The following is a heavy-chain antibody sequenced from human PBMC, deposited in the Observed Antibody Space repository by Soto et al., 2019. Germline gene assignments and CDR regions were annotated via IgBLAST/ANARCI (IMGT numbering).Heavy chain of an antibody. CDR2: IRNKANSYAT. CDR3: ISHSPEDMIRT. D-gene: IGHD2-15*01. J-gene: IGHJ4*02. V-gene: IGHV3-73*01. Sequence: GGSLRLSCAASGFTFSGSSVHWVRQASGKGLEWVGRIRNKANSYATAYAASVRGRFTISRDDSKNTAFLQMNSLNTEDTAVYYCISHSPEDMIRTWGLGTLVTVS. CDR1: GFTFSGSS.